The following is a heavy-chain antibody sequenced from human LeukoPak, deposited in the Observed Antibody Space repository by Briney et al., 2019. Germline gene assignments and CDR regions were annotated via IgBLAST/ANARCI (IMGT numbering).Heavy chain of an antibody. CDR1: GYTFTSYG. Sequence: ASVKVSCKASGYTFTSYGISWVRQAPGQGLEWMGWISAYNGNTNYAQKLQGRVTMTTDTSTGTAYMELRSLRSDDTTVYYCASGHCSGGSCLDAFDIWGQGTMVTVSS. V-gene: IGHV1-18*01. D-gene: IGHD2-15*01. CDR3: ASGHCSGGSCLDAFDI. J-gene: IGHJ3*02. CDR2: ISAYNGNT.